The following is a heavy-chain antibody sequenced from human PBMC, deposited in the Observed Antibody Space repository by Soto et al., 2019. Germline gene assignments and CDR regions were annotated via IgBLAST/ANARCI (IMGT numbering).Heavy chain of an antibody. J-gene: IGHJ4*02. CDR2: ISAYNGNT. CDR3: AREDGSGSYYRD. V-gene: IGHV1-18*01. Sequence: QVQLVQSGGEVKKPGASVKVSCKASGYTFISYAISWVRQAPGQGLEWMGWISAYNGNTNYAQKLQGRVSMTTDRSTTTACMELRSLRSDDTAVYYCAREDGSGSYYRDWGQGTLVTVSS. CDR1: GYTFISYA. D-gene: IGHD3-10*01.